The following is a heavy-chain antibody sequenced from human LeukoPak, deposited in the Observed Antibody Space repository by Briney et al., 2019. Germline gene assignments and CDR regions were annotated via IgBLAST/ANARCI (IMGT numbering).Heavy chain of an antibody. CDR1: GGSISSHGYY. J-gene: IGHJ4*02. CDR3: ARVTFGGVIVFYY. D-gene: IGHD3-16*02. V-gene: IGHV4-31*03. CDR2: IYYSGST. Sequence: PSQTLSLTCTVSGGSISSHGYYWSCIPQHPGKGLEWLGYIYYSGSTYDNPSIKRRVTKTVDTTKNQFSLKLSSVTAADTPGYYCARVTFGGVIVFYYWGEGTLVTVSS.